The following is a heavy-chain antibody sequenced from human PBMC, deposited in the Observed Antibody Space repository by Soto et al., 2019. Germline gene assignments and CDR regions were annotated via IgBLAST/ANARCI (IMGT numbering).Heavy chain of an antibody. J-gene: IGHJ4*02. Sequence: QVQLQESGPGLVKPSGTLSLPCAVSGGSISNNTWWSWVRQPPGKGLEWIGEIYHSGSTHYNPSLKSRGSISVDKPKNPFSLRLSSVTAAAMAVYYCARDPGAVAVTSLFGWGQGTLVTVSS. D-gene: IGHD6-19*01. CDR1: GGSISNNTW. V-gene: IGHV4-4*02. CDR3: ARDPGAVAVTSLFG. CDR2: IYHSGST.